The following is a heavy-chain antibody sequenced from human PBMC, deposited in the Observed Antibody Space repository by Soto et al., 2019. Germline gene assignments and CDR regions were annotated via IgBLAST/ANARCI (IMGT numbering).Heavy chain of an antibody. CDR2: IVVGSGNT. V-gene: IGHV1-58*01. D-gene: IGHD6-19*01. CDR3: AAAPGSGWESYFYY. Sequence: SVQVSCKASGFTFTSSAVQWVRQARGQRLEWIGWIVVGSGNTNYAQKFQERVTITRDMSTSTAYMELSSLRSEDTAVYYCAAAPGSGWESYFYYWGQGPLVTFAS. J-gene: IGHJ4*02. CDR1: GFTFTSSA.